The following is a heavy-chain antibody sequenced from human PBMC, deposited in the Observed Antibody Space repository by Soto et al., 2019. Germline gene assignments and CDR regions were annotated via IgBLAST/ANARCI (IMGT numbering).Heavy chain of an antibody. CDR3: ARSAWTYDFWSGYSYNWFDP. CDR2: VYYTGST. D-gene: IGHD3-3*01. V-gene: IGHV4-61*01. J-gene: IGHJ5*02. Sequence: SETLSLTCTVSGGSVSNSSHYWTWIRQPPGKGLEWIGYVYYTGSTNYNPSLHSRVTISVDTSKNQFSLLLSSVTAADTAMYYCARSAWTYDFWSGYSYNWFDPWGQGTLVTVSS. CDR1: GGSVSNSSHY.